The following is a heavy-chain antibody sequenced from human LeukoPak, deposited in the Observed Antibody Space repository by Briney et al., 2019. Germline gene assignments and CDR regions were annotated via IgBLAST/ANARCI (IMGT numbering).Heavy chain of an antibody. CDR1: GYTFTSYG. CDR3: ARTYDFWTGYYFDY. J-gene: IGHJ4*02. D-gene: IGHD3-3*01. CDR2: IIPIFGTA. Sequence: ASVKVSCKASGYTFTSYGISWVRQAPGQGLEWMGGIIPIFGTANYAQKFQGRVTITADESTSTAYMELSSLRSEDTAVYYCARTYDFWTGYYFDYWGQGTLVTVSS. V-gene: IGHV1-69*13.